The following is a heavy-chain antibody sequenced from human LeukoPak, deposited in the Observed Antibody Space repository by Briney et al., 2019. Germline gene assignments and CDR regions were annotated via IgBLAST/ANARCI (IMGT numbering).Heavy chain of an antibody. CDR2: IGSDEIT. CDR3: AKESLRSPNYFDY. Sequence: GESLRLPCAASGFTFSTSAMSWVRQAPGKGLQWVSAIGSDEITYYADSVRGRFTISRDYSKNTLYLQMNSLRAEDTAVYYCAKESLRSPNYFDYWGQGTLVTVSS. V-gene: IGHV3-23*01. CDR1: GFTFSTSA. D-gene: IGHD2-21*02. J-gene: IGHJ4*02.